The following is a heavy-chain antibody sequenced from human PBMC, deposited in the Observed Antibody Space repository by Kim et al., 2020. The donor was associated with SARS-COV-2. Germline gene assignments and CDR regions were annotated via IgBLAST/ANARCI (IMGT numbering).Heavy chain of an antibody. CDR3: ARGRPYYYDSSGYFPY. CDR2: INHSGST. J-gene: IGHJ4*02. D-gene: IGHD3-22*01. Sequence: SETLSLTCAVYGGSFSGYYWSWIRQPPGKGLEWIGEINHSGSTNYNPSLKSRVTISVDTSKNQFSLKLSSVTAADTAVYYCARGRPYYYDSSGYFPYWGQGTLVTVSS. V-gene: IGHV4-34*01. CDR1: GGSFSGYY.